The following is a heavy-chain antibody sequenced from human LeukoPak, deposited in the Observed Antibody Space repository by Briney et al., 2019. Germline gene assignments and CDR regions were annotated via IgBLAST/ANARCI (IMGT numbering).Heavy chain of an antibody. D-gene: IGHD6-13*01. J-gene: IGHJ4*02. CDR3: ARADGSSWYMGGFDY. V-gene: IGHV3-53*01. Sequence: QSGGSLRLSCAVSGFTVSSNYMSWVRQPPGKGLEWVSGIYTGGSTYSADSVKGRFTISRDNSKNTLYLQMNSLRAEDTAVYYCARADGSSWYMGGFDYWGQGTLVTVSS. CDR1: GFTVSSNY. CDR2: IYTGGST.